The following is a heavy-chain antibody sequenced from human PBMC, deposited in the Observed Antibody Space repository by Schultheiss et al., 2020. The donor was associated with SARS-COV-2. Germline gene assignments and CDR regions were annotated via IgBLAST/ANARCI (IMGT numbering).Heavy chain of an antibody. J-gene: IGHJ4*02. CDR3: ARRGYTFGSPTFDY. D-gene: IGHD5-18*01. CDR1: GGSISSGGYY. V-gene: IGHV4-39*07. CDR2: IYYSGST. Sequence: SETLSLTCTVSGGSISSGGYYWSWIRQHPGKGLEWIGSIYYSGSTNYNPSLKSRVSVSVDTSNNQFSLKVNSVTAADTAVYYCARRGYTFGSPTFDYWGQGTLVTVSS.